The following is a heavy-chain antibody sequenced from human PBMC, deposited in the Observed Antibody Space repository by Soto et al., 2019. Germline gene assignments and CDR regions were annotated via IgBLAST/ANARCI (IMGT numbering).Heavy chain of an antibody. CDR1: GGSISGYY. Sequence: QVHLQESGPGLVKPSETLSLTCTVSGGSISGYYWNWIRQPPGKGPEWIGLIHYTGSTNYNPSHTSRVTISVDTSKNQFSLKLSSVTTADTAVYYCARETPGAGWFDSWGQGTPVTVSS. CDR3: ARETPGAGWFDS. V-gene: IGHV4-59*01. CDR2: IHYTGST. J-gene: IGHJ5*01.